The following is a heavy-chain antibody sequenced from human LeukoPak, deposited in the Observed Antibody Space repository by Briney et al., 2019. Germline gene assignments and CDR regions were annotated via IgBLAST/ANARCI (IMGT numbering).Heavy chain of an antibody. D-gene: IGHD5-24*01. CDR2: IKKDGGET. J-gene: IGHJ4*02. CDR1: GFAFSGFS. CDR3: ARDMGWQQFDQ. Sequence: PGGSLRLSCVVSGFAFSGFSMTWVRQAPGKGLERVANIKKDGGETYYMESVKGRFTISRDNARNSLYLQMNSLTVEDTAVYYCARDMGWQQFDQWGQGTLVTVSS. V-gene: IGHV3-7*01.